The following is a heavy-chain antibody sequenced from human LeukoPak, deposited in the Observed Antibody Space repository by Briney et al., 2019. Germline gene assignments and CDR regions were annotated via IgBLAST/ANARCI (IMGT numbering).Heavy chain of an antibody. D-gene: IGHD3-22*01. CDR3: AKSSGYYYHYFDY. CDR1: GFTFSSYA. V-gene: IGHV3-23*01. Sequence: HPGGSLRLSCAASGFTFSSYAMSWVRQAPGKGLEWVSAINESGGSTYYADSVKGRFTISRDNSKNTLYLQMNSLRAEDTAVYYCAKSSGYYYHYFDYWGQGTLVTVSS. J-gene: IGHJ4*02. CDR2: INESGGST.